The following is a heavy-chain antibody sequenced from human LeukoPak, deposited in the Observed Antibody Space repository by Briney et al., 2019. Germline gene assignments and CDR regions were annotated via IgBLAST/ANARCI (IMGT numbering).Heavy chain of an antibody. D-gene: IGHD6-19*01. V-gene: IGHV3-23*01. CDR3: AKDGYSSGWVLDYFDY. J-gene: IGHJ4*02. CDR1: GFTFSSYA. Sequence: GGSLRLSCAASGFTFSSYAMSWVRQAPGKGLECVSAISGSGGSTYYADSVKGRFTISRDNSKNTLYLQMNSLRAEDTAVYYCAKDGYSSGWVLDYFDYWGQGTLVTVSS. CDR2: ISGSGGST.